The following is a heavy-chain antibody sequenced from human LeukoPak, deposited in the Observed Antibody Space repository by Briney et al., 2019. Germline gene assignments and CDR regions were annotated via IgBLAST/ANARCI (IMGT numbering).Heavy chain of an antibody. CDR3: ARDWGTSGTTGWMFDY. V-gene: IGHV3-33*01. CDR1: GITFSNNG. CDR2: IWYDGSRK. D-gene: IGHD1-1*01. J-gene: IGHJ4*02. Sequence: PGRSLRLSCVVSGITFSNNGMHWVRQAPGKGLEWVTPIWYDGSRKYYADSVKGRFTISRDNSKNTLYLEMDSLRAEDTAVYYCARDWGTSGTTGWMFDYWGQGTQVIVSS.